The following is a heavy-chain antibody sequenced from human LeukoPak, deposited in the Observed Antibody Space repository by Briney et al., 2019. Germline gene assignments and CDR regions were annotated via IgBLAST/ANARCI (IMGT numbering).Heavy chain of an antibody. CDR2: IFGSGGSA. J-gene: IGHJ4*02. CDR3: AKDGFDY. Sequence: GGSLRLSCAASGFTFGSYAMYWVRQAPGKGLEWVSGIFGSGGSAHYADSVKGRFTISRDNSKNTVYLQMDSLRAEDTAVYYCAKDGFDYWGQGTLVTVSS. V-gene: IGHV3-23*01. CDR1: GFTFGSYA.